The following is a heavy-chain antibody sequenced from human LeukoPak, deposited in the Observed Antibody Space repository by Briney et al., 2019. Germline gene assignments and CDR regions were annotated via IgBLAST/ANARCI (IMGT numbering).Heavy chain of an antibody. CDR3: ARAPVGLRPPMFDP. Sequence: PGGSLRLSCAASGFTFSTYSMNWVRQAPGKGLEWVSFISSSNSYIYYADSVNGRFTISRDNAKNSLYLQMNSLRAEDTAVYYCARAPVGLRPPMFDPWGQGTLVTVSS. D-gene: IGHD5-12*01. CDR2: ISSSNSYI. CDR1: GFTFSTYS. J-gene: IGHJ5*02. V-gene: IGHV3-21*01.